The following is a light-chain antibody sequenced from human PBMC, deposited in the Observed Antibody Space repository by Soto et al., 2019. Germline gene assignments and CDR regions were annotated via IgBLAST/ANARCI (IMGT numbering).Light chain of an antibody. CDR3: RQSYSSWT. V-gene: IGKV1-39*01. CDR2: AAS. Sequence: DIQMTQSPSSLSASVGDRVTITCRASQSISSYLNWYQQKPGKAPKLLIYAASSLQSGVPSRFSGSGSGTYFTLTISSLQPEDFAPYYFRQSYSSWTFGQGTKVEIK. J-gene: IGKJ1*01. CDR1: QSISSY.